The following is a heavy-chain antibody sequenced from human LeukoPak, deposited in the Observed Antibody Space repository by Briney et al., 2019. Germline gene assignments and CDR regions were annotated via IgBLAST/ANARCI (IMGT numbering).Heavy chain of an antibody. CDR3: VRKNRDFNAAFDI. D-gene: IGHD2-21*02. CDR2: TYSDSST. CDR1: GFTVSNNY. V-gene: IGHV3-53*01. J-gene: IGHJ3*02. Sequence: GGSLRLSCAASGFTVSNNYMSWLRQAPGNGLEWVSITYSDSSTNYADSVKGRFTISRDTSQNTLSLQMNSLRAEDTAVYYCVRKNRDFNAAFDIWGQGTVVTVSS.